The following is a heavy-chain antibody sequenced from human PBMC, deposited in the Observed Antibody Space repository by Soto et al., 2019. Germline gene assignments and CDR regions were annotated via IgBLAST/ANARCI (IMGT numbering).Heavy chain of an antibody. CDR2: ISSSSSTI. V-gene: IGHV3-48*01. CDR3: ARDRGATTSYYFDY. D-gene: IGHD1-1*01. J-gene: IGHJ4*02. Sequence: VQLVESGGGLVQPGGSLRLSCAASGFTFSSYSMNWVRQAPGKGLEWVSYISSSSSTIYYADSVKGRFTISRDNAKNSLYLQMNSLRAEDTAVYYCARDRGATTSYYFDYWGQGTLVTVSS. CDR1: GFTFSSYS.